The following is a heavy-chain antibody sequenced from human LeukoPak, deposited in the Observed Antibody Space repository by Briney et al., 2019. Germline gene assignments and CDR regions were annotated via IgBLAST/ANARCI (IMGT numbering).Heavy chain of an antibody. CDR1: GFTFSSYG. J-gene: IGHJ3*02. CDR3: ARDLTQLSAFDI. V-gene: IGHV3-30*02. CDR2: IRYDESNK. D-gene: IGHD2-2*01. Sequence: GGSLRLSCAASGFTFSSYGMHWVRQAPGKGLEWVAFIRYDESNKYYADSVKGRFTISRDNSKNTLYLQMNSLRAEDTAVYYCARDLTQLSAFDIWGQGTMVTVSS.